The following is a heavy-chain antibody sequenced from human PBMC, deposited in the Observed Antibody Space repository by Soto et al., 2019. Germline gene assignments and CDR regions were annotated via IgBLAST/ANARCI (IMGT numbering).Heavy chain of an antibody. CDR3: ASLGLGDYYDSSEDYYYGMDV. J-gene: IGHJ6*01. V-gene: IGHV4-4*07. D-gene: IGHD3-22*01. CDR2: IYTRGST. Sequence: QVQLQESGPGLVKPSETLSLTCTVSGGSISSYYWSWIRQPAGKGLVWIGRIYTRGSTNYNPSLKSRVTMSVDTAKNQFTLKLSSVTAADTAVYYCASLGLGDYYDSSEDYYYGMDVCGQGTTVTVSS. CDR1: GGSISSYY.